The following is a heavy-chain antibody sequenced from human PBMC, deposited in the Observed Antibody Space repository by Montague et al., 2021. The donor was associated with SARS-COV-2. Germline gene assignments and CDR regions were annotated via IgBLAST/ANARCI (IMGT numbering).Heavy chain of an antibody. CDR2: IYYSGST. V-gene: IGHV4-39*07. CDR3: ARDPSRQPLLYPIGDYYHGMDV. J-gene: IGHJ6*02. Sequence: SETLSLTCTVSGGSISSSSYYWGWIRQAPGKGLEWIGSIYYSGSTYYNPSLKSRVTISVDRSKNQFSLKLSSVTAADTAVYYCARDPSRQPLLYPIGDYYHGMDVWGQGTTVTVSS. D-gene: IGHD2-2*02. CDR1: GGSISSSSYY.